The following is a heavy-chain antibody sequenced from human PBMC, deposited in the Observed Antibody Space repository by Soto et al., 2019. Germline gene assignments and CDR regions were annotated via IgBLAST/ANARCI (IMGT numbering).Heavy chain of an antibody. J-gene: IGHJ6*02. CDR3: ARGQFHHVSNYYYALDV. CDR1: GGTFSSYA. Sequence: QVQLVQSGAEVKKPGSSVKVSCKASGGTFSSYAISWVQQAPGQGLEWMGGLIPMFNRPHSARKFQGRVKITADESTSTAYMDLSSLRSEDTAVYYCARGQFHHVSNYYYALDVWGQGTTVTVSS. V-gene: IGHV1-69*01. CDR2: LIPMFNRP.